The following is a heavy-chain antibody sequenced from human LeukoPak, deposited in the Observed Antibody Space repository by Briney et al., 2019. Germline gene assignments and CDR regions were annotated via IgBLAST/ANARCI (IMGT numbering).Heavy chain of an antibody. Sequence: GRSLRLSCAASGFTFSDYAMHWVRQAPGKGLEWVAVVSDDGTITYSADSVKGRFTISRDNSKNTLYLQMNSLRAEDTAVYYCAREGGLSVTYSSSWYPHYMDVWGKGTTVTVSS. CDR2: VSDDGTIT. V-gene: IGHV3-30*14. CDR1: GFTFSDYA. D-gene: IGHD6-13*01. J-gene: IGHJ6*03. CDR3: AREGGLSVTYSSSWYPHYMDV.